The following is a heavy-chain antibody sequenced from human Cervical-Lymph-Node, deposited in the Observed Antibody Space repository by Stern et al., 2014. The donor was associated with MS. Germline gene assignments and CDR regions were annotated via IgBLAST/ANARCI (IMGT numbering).Heavy chain of an antibody. CDR3: ALRRSYYDS. Sequence: VQLVESGSEVKKPGSSVKVSCKPSGDTFSSYALSWVRQAPGQGLEWVGGLIPFFGATRYAQKFQGRVTLTPAESPGTAFMELSNLTSDDTAVYYCALRRSYYDSWGQGTLISVSS. D-gene: IGHD3-10*01. J-gene: IGHJ5*01. CDR2: LIPFFGAT. CDR1: GDTFSSYA. V-gene: IGHV1-69*01.